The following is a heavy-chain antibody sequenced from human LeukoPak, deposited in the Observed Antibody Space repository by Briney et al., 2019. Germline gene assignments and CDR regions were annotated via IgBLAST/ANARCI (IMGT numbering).Heavy chain of an antibody. CDR2: ISYDGSNK. Sequence: PGGSLRLSCAASGFTFSSYGMHWVRQAPGKGLEWVAVISYDGSNKYYADSVKGRFTISRDNAKNSLYLQMNSLRAEDTAVYYCARGGYGGYHTPDYWGQGTLVTVSS. CDR3: ARGGYGGYHTPDY. CDR1: GFTFSSYG. J-gene: IGHJ4*02. V-gene: IGHV3-30*03. D-gene: IGHD5-12*01.